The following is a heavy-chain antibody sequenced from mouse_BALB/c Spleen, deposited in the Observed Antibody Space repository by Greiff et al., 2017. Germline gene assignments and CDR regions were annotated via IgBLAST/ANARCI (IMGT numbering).Heavy chain of an antibody. CDR2: ISTYYGDA. V-gene: IGHV1S137*01. D-gene: IGHD2-2*01. CDR1: GYTFTDYA. J-gene: IGHJ2*01. Sequence: VQLQESGAELVRPGVSVKISCKGSGYTFTDYAMHWVKQSHAKSLEWIGVISTYYGDASYNQKFKGKATMTVDKSSSTAYMELARLTSEDSAIYYCARYGYDKWFDYWGQGTTLTVSS. CDR3: ARYGYDKWFDY.